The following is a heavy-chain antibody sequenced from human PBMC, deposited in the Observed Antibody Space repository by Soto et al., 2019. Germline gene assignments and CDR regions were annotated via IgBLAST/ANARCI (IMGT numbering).Heavy chain of an antibody. CDR2: ISAYNGNT. J-gene: IGHJ5*02. D-gene: IGHD6-13*01. CDR3: ARDHRSWTEGEPWFDP. V-gene: IGHV1-18*01. Sequence: ASVKLSCKASGYTFTSYGISWVRQAPGQGLEWMGWISAYNGNTNYAQKLQGRVTMTTDTSTSTAYVELRSLRSDDTAVYYCARDHRSWTEGEPWFDPWGQGTLVTVSS. CDR1: GYTFTSYG.